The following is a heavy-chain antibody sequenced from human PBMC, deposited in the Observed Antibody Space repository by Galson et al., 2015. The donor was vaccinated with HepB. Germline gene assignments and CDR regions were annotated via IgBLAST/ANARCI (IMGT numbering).Heavy chain of an antibody. CDR1: GFSLSTSGMC. Sequence: PALVKPTQTLTLTCTFSGFSLSTSGMCVSWIRQPPGKALEWLARIDWDDDKYYSTSLKTRLTISKDTSKNQVVLTMTNMDPVDTATYYCARSALARSSGDAEYFQHWGQGTLVTVSS. J-gene: IGHJ1*01. D-gene: IGHD6-6*01. V-gene: IGHV2-70*11. CDR3: ARSALARSSGDAEYFQH. CDR2: IDWDDDK.